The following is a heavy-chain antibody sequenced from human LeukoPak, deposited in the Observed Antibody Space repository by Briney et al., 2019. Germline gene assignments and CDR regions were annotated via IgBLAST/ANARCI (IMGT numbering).Heavy chain of an antibody. J-gene: IGHJ4*02. CDR2: VRSSGSTI. V-gene: IGHV3-11*04. D-gene: IGHD2-2*01. Sequence: GGSLRLSXAASGFTFGDYYMSWIRQAPGKGLEWVSYVRSSGSTIYYADSVKGRFTISRDNAKNSLYLQMNSLRAEDTAVYFCARADCSSTSCYEFDYWGQGTLVTVSS. CDR1: GFTFGDYY. CDR3: ARADCSSTSCYEFDY.